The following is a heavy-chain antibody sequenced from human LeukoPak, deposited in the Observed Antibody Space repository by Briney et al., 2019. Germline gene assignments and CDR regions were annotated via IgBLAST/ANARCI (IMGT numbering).Heavy chain of an antibody. CDR3: ARGYYDSSGYFGGDY. CDR1: GFIFSSYE. Sequence: GGSLRLSCTASGFIFSSYEMNWVRQATGKGLEWRSYISNSGSTIYYADSVKGRFSISRDNAKNSLYLQMNSLRAEDTAVYYCARGYYDSSGYFGGDYWGQGTLVTVSS. D-gene: IGHD3-22*01. CDR2: ISNSGSTI. J-gene: IGHJ4*02. V-gene: IGHV3-48*03.